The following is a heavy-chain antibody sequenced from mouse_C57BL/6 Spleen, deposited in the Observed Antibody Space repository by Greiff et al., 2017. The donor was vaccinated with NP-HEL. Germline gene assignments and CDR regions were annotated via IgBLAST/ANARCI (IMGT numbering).Heavy chain of an antibody. Sequence: VQLQQSGPELVKPGASVKISCKASGYTFTDYYMNWVKQSHGKSLEWIGDINPNNGGTSYNQKFKGKATLTVDKSSSTAYMELRSLTSEDSAVYYCARSYDYDGRGFAYWGQGTLVTVSA. D-gene: IGHD2-4*01. CDR2: INPNNGGT. V-gene: IGHV1-26*01. CDR3: ARSYDYDGRGFAY. J-gene: IGHJ3*01. CDR1: GYTFTDYY.